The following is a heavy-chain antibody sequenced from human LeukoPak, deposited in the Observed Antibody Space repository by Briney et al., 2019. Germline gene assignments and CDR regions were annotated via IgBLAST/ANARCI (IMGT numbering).Heavy chain of an antibody. Sequence: GASVKVSCKASGYTFTTYDINWVRQATGQGLEWMGWMNPNSGNTGYAQKFQGRVTMTRDTSTSTVYMELSSLRSEDTAVYYCARVTPLRGSYEADYWGQGTLVTVSS. V-gene: IGHV1-8*01. CDR3: ARVTPLRGSYEADY. CDR2: MNPNSGNT. J-gene: IGHJ4*02. CDR1: GYTFTTYD. D-gene: IGHD3-16*01.